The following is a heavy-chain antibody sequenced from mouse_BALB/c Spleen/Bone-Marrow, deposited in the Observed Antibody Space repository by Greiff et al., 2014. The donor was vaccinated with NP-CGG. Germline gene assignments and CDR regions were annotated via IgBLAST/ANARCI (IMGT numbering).Heavy chain of an antibody. CDR3: AHDAPFTY. J-gene: IGHJ3*01. CDR2: IDLASGNT. D-gene: IGHD2-3*01. CDR1: GFNIKDTF. V-gene: IGHV14-3*02. Sequence: VQLQQSGADLVKPGASVKLSCTTSGFNIKDTFMHWVKQRPEQGLEWIGRIDLASGNTKYDPKFQGKATITADTSSNKVSLQLSGLTSEDTAVYYCAHDAPFTYWGQGTLVTVSA.